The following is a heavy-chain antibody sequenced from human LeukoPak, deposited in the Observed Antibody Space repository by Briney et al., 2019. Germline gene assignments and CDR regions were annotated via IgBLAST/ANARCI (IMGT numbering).Heavy chain of an antibody. J-gene: IGHJ4*02. D-gene: IGHD1-26*01. CDR3: AKGASGSHYYSFDY. CDR1: GFTFSSYG. V-gene: IGHV3-23*01. Sequence: PGGSLRLSCAASGFTFSSYGMSWVRQAPGEGLKWVSIISASGSNTIYADSVKGRFTISRDNSKNTLYLQMNSLRAEDTAVYYCAKGASGSHYYSFDYWGQETLVTVSS. CDR2: ISASGSNT.